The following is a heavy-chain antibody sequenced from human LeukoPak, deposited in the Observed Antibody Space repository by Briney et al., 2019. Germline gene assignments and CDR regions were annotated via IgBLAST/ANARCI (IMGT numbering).Heavy chain of an antibody. V-gene: IGHV1-2*02. CDR3: ARDYDYVWGRRPFDY. CDR2: IKPNSGGT. D-gene: IGHD3-16*01. Sequence: GGSVKRCGEGSGYTFTGCYRDGGRQAPGRGLEWVGWIKPNSGGTNYAQKFQGRVTMTRATSISTAYMELSRLRSDDTAAYYCARDYDYVWGRRPFDYWGQGTLVTVSS. CDR1: GYTFTGCY. J-gene: IGHJ4*02.